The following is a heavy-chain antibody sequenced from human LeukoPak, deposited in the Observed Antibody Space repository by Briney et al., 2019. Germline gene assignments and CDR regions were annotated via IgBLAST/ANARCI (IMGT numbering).Heavy chain of an antibody. J-gene: IGHJ4*02. CDR2: IRYDGSNK. CDR3: AKDGGMVAREGATGWGYYFDY. V-gene: IGHV3-30*02. CDR1: GFTFSSYG. D-gene: IGHD1-26*01. Sequence: GGSLRLSCAASGFTFSSYGMHWVRQAPGKGLEWVAFIRYDGSNKYYADSVKGRFTISRDNSKNTLYLQMNSLRAEDTAVYYCAKDGGMVAREGATGWGYYFDYWGQGTLVTVSS.